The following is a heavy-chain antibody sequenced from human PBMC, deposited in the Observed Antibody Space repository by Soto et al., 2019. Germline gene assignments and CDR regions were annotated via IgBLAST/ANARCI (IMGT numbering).Heavy chain of an antibody. D-gene: IGHD3-22*01. J-gene: IGHJ4*02. CDR1: GFTFSSYW. CDR3: VRGDGVQYDGNGYLGRH. V-gene: IGHV3-74*01. CDR2: IKSDGSGT. Sequence: EVQLVESGGGLVQPGGSLTLSCAASGFTFSSYWMHWVRQAPGKGLVWVSRIKSDGSGTFYADSVKGRLTISRDNARNTFYLQMTSLRAEDTAVYFCVRGDGVQYDGNGYLGRHWGQGTLVTVSS.